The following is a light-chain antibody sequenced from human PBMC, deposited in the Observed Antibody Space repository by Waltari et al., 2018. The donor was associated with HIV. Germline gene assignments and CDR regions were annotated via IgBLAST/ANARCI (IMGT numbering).Light chain of an antibody. CDR3: SSYAGSNNVV. V-gene: IGLV2-8*01. Sequence: QSALPQPPSASGSPGQSVTISCTGTSSDVGGYKSVSWYQQHPGKAPQVIIYEVSKRPSGVPDRFSGSKSGNTASLTVSGLQAEDEADYYCSSYAGSNNVVFGGGTKLTVL. CDR1: SSDVGGYKS. CDR2: EVS. J-gene: IGLJ2*01.